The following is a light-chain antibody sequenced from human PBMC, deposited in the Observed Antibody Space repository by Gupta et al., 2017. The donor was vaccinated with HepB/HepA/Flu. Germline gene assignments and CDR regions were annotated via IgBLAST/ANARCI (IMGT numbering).Light chain of an antibody. CDR2: DSN. V-gene: IGLV1-40*01. CDR3: QYYDTNPSGLGR. J-gene: IGLJ2*01. CDR1: SSNIGAGFD. Sequence: QSVLTQPPSVSGAPGQRVTISCTGSSSNIGAGFDVHWYQHLPKTDPQLLIYDSNNRPSGIPARFSGSTSGTSASLTTTVLHAEDDGADYCQYYDTNPSGLGRFGGGTKLT.